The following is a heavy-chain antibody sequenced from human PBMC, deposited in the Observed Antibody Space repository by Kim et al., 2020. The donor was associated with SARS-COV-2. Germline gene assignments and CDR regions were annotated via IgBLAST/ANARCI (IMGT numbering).Heavy chain of an antibody. CDR2: IYPGDSET. D-gene: IGHD3-22*01. CDR1: GYSFTTYW. Sequence: GESLKISCKASGYSFTTYWIGWVRQMPGKGLDWMGVIYPGDSETRYSRSFQGRVTISADKSISTAYLQWSTLKASDSAMYYCASGARGIWDNSGHYSDKASYFHHWGQGTLVTVSS. V-gene: IGHV5-51*01. J-gene: IGHJ1*01. CDR3: ASGARGIWDNSGHYSDKASYFHH.